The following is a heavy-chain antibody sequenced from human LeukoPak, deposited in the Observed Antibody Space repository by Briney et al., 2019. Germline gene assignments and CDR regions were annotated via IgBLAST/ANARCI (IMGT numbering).Heavy chain of an antibody. D-gene: IGHD3-22*01. CDR2: ISGNGGST. CDR3: AKDIGSYDSSGYYTFWRGGGYYYYGMDV. Sequence: GGSLRLSCAASGFTFDDYAMHWVRQAPGKGLEWVSLISGNGGSTYYADSVKGRFTISRDNSKNSLYLQMNSLRTEDTALYYCAKDIGSYDSSGYYTFWRGGGYYYYGMDVWGQGTTVTVSS. CDR1: GFTFDDYA. V-gene: IGHV3-43*02. J-gene: IGHJ6*02.